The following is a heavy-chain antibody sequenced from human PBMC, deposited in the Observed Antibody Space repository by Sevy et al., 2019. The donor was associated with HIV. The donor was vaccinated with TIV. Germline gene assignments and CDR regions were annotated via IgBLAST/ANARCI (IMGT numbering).Heavy chain of an antibody. CDR2: ISGSGGST. Sequence: GGSLRLSCAASGFTFSTYAMSWVRQAPGKGLEWVSAISGSGGSTYYADSVKGRFTISRDNSKSTLYLQMNSLRAEDTAVYYCAKVSGRYGDYPYLDYWGQGTLVTVSS. CDR3: AKVSGRYGDYPYLDY. CDR1: GFTFSTYA. D-gene: IGHD4-17*01. J-gene: IGHJ4*02. V-gene: IGHV3-23*01.